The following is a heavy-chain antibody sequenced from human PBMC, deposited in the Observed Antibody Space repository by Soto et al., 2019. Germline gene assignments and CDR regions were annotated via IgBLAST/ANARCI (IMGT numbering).Heavy chain of an antibody. Sequence: GASVKVSCKASGGTFSSYAISWVRQAPGQGLEWMGWINPNSGGTNYAQKFQGRVTMTRDTSISTAYMELSRLRSDDTAVYYCARATYYYDSSGYYSQTYYFDYWGQGTLVTVSS. V-gene: IGHV1-2*02. CDR1: GGTFSSYA. CDR2: INPNSGGT. D-gene: IGHD3-22*01. CDR3: ARATYYYDSSGYYSQTYYFDY. J-gene: IGHJ4*02.